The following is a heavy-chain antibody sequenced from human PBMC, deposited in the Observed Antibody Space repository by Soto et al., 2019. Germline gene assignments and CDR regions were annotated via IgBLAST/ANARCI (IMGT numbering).Heavy chain of an antibody. CDR3: AGSYSSGNWYFDY. D-gene: IGHD3-10*01. CDR1: GFSFSAYS. V-gene: IGHV3-48*02. J-gene: IGHJ4*02. CDR2: TSTSSTTK. Sequence: PGGSLRLSCAASGFSFSAYSMNWVRQAPGKGLEWIAYTSTSSTTKYYADSVRGRFSISRDNANDLLYLDMDKLRDEDTGIYYCAGSYSSGNWYFDYWGLGTPVTFS.